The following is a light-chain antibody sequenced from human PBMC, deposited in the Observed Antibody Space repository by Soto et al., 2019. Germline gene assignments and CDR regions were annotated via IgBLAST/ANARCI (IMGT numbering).Light chain of an antibody. J-gene: IGKJ5*01. CDR2: GAS. CDR3: QQYGSSPPVT. Sequence: EIVLTQSPGTLSLSPGERATLSCWASQSVSSSYLAWYQQKPGQAPRLLSYGASGRATGIPDRFSGSGSGTDFTLTISRLEPEDFAVYYCQQYGSSPPVTFGQGTRLEIK. CDR1: QSVSSSY. V-gene: IGKV3-20*01.